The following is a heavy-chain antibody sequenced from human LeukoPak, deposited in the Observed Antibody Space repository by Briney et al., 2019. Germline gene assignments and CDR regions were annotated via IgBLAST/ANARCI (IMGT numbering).Heavy chain of an antibody. D-gene: IGHD3-10*01. CDR2: IYDNGST. V-gene: IGHV4-4*02. CDR1: GGSISRSNW. Sequence: SETLSLTCAVSGGSISRSNWWSWVRQSPGKGLEWIGEIYDNGSTNYNPSLKSRVTISVDTSKNQFSLKLSSVTAADTAVYYCARHITMGGYNWFDPWGQGTLVTVSS. CDR3: ARHITMGGYNWFDP. J-gene: IGHJ5*02.